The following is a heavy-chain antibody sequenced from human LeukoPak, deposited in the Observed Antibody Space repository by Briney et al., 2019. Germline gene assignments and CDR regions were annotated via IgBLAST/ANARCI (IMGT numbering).Heavy chain of an antibody. D-gene: IGHD3-22*01. Sequence: GGSLRLSCAVSGFTFSNYWMNWVRQGPGKGLEWVANMNQDGSEKNYVDSVKGRFTIFRDNAKNSLYLQMNSLRAEDTAVYYCARSRGAFYYDNKVVCDYWGQGTLVTVSS. CDR3: ARSRGAFYYDNKVVCDY. V-gene: IGHV3-7*01. J-gene: IGHJ4*02. CDR2: MNQDGSEK. CDR1: GFTFSNYW.